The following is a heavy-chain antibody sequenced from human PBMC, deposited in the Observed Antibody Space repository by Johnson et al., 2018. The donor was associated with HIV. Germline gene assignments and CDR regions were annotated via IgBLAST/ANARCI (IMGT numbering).Heavy chain of an antibody. CDR1: GFTFDDYA. J-gene: IGHJ3*02. CDR3: AQDRKWLRAEGVGAVDI. D-gene: IGHD5-12*01. CDR2: ISWDGGST. V-gene: IGHV3-43D*03. Sequence: VQLVESGGVVVQPGGSLRLSCAASGFTFDDYAMHWVRQAPGKGLVWVSLISWDGGSTYYADSVKGRFTISRANSKNSLYLQMNSLRAEDTALYYCAQDRKWLRAEGVGAVDIWGQGTMVTVSS.